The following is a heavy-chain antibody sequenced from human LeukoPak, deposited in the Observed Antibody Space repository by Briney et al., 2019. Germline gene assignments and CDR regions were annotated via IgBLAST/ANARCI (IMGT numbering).Heavy chain of an antibody. CDR3: ARDSGLSTTLFDY. D-gene: IGHD1-7*01. Sequence: GGSLRLSCAASGFTFSDYYMSWIRQAPGKGLEGVSYISSSGSTIYYADSVKGLFTISRDNDKNSLYLQMNSLRAEDTAVYYCARDSGLSTTLFDYWGQGTLVTVS. J-gene: IGHJ4*02. V-gene: IGHV3-11*01. CDR1: GFTFSDYY. CDR2: ISSSGSTI.